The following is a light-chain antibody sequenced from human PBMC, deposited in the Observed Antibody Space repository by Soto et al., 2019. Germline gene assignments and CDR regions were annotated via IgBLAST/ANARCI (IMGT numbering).Light chain of an antibody. J-gene: IGLJ2*01. CDR2: EVS. CDR3: CSYTSSDTVV. CDR1: SSDVGGYNY. Sequence: QSALTQPASVSGSPGQSITISCTGTSSDVGGYNYVSWYQQHPGKAPKLMIYEVSNRPSGVSYRFSGSKSGNTASLTISGLQAEDEADYYCCSYTSSDTVVFGGGTQLTVL. V-gene: IGLV2-14*01.